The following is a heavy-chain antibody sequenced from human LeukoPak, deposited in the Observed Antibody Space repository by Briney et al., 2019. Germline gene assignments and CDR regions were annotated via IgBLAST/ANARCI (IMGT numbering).Heavy chain of an antibody. CDR3: ARLGYCSSTSCYNPTICDY. J-gene: IGHJ4*02. D-gene: IGHD2-2*02. V-gene: IGHV4-38-2*01. Sequence: PSETLSLTCAVSGYSLSSDYYCGWIRPPPGKGLEWTGSNYHSGSTYYTPSLKSRVTISVDTSKNQFSLKLSSVTDADTAVYYCARLGYCSSTSCYNPTICDYWGKETLVTVSS. CDR1: GYSLSSDYY. CDR2: NYHSGST.